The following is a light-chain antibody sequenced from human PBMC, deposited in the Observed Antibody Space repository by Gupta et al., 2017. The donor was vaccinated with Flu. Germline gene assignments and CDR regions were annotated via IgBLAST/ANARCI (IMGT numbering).Light chain of an antibody. J-gene: IGKJ1*01. Sequence: EIVLPQSAATLSSSPGERAALSCRASQSVSNYLAWYQQKPGQAPRLLIYDASNKVTGIPARFSGSGSGTDFTLTISSLEPEDFAVYYCQQRSDWPWTFGRGTKVEIK. CDR2: DAS. CDR1: QSVSNY. CDR3: QQRSDWPWT. V-gene: IGKV3-11*01.